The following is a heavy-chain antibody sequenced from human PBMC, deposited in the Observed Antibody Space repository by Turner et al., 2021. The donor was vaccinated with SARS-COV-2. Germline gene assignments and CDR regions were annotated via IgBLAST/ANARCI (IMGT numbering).Heavy chain of an antibody. Sequence: QVKLRESGPGLVKPSETLSLTCTAPGGPIRSYSWSWIRQPPGKGLEWIGYIFYCGSTNYNPSLKSRVTISVDTSKNQFSLKLSSVTAADTAVYFCARHQWLRGAFDIWGQGTMVTVSS. D-gene: IGHD5-12*01. CDR2: IFYCGST. J-gene: IGHJ3*02. V-gene: IGHV4-59*08. CDR1: GGPIRSYS. CDR3: ARHQWLRGAFDI.